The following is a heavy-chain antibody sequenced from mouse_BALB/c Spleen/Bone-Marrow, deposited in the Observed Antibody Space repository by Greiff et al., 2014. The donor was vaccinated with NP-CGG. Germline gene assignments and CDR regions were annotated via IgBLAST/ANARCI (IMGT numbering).Heavy chain of an antibody. Sequence: VKLVESGAELARPGASVKMSCKASGYTFTSYTMHWVKQRPGQGLEWIGYINPSSGYTNYNQKFKDKATLTADKSSSTAYMQLSSLTSEDSAVYYCARGLYYYGSSSNFEYWGQGTTLAVSS. CDR2: INPSSGYT. J-gene: IGHJ2*01. D-gene: IGHD1-1*01. CDR1: GYTFTSYT. CDR3: ARGLYYYGSSSNFEY. V-gene: IGHV1-4*01.